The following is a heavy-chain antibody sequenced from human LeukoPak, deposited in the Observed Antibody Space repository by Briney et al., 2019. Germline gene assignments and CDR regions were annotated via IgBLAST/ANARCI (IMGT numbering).Heavy chain of an antibody. CDR3: ARDSSSGRTTYYYYYGMDV. J-gene: IGHJ6*02. CDR1: GFTFSSYW. D-gene: IGHD6-13*01. V-gene: IGHV3-7*01. Sequence: GGSLRLPCAASGFTFSSYWMSWVRQAPGKGLEWVANIKQDGSEKYYVDSVKGRFTISRDNAKNSLYLQMNSLRAEDTAVYYCARDSSSGRTTYYYYYGMDVWGQGTTVTVSS. CDR2: IKQDGSEK.